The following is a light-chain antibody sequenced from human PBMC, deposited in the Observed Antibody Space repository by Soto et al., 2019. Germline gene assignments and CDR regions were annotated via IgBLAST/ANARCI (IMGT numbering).Light chain of an antibody. CDR3: AAWDDSLNGHV. CDR1: SSNIGSNT. Sequence: QSVLTQPPSASGTPGQRVTISCSGSSSNIGSNTINWYQQLPGTAPNLLIYSNNQRPSGVPDRFSGSKSGTSASLAISWLQSEDEADYYCAAWDDSLNGHVFGTGTKVTVL. J-gene: IGLJ1*01. V-gene: IGLV1-44*01. CDR2: SNN.